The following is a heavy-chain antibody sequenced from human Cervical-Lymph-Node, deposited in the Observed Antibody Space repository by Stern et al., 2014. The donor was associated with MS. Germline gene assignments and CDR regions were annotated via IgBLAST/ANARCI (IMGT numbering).Heavy chain of an antibody. CDR1: GYTFTWFP. CDR3: ARWYYYHYTGYNDY. D-gene: IGHD3-22*01. Sequence: VQLVESGSELKKPGASVKVSCRASGYTFTWFPIYWVRQAPGQGLEWMGRINTNTGNPTYAQDFTGRFVFSLDTSVSTAYLQISSLKAEDTAVYYCARWYYYHYTGYNDYWGQGTLVTVSS. CDR2: INTNTGNP. J-gene: IGHJ4*02. V-gene: IGHV7-4-1*01.